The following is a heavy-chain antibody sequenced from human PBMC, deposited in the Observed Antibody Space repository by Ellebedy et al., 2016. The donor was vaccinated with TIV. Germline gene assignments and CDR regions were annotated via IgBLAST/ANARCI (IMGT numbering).Heavy chain of an antibody. J-gene: IGHJ5*02. Sequence: MPGGSLRLSCTVSGGSISSYYWSWIRQPAGKGLEWIGRIYTSGSTNYNPSLRSRVTMSLDTSRNQFSLRLTSVTAADTAVYYCARGSILQTGNWFDPWGQGALVTVSS. V-gene: IGHV4-4*07. CDR2: IYTSGST. CDR3: ARGSILQTGNWFDP. D-gene: IGHD2-21*02. CDR1: GGSISSYY.